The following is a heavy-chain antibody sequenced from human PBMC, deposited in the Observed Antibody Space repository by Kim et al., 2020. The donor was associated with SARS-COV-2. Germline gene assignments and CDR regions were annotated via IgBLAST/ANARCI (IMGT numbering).Heavy chain of an antibody. D-gene: IGHD4-17*01. CDR3: ARETPGGAVTIDR. Sequence: GGSLRLSCAASGFTLSGYWMSWVRQAPGKGLEWVANIKDDGSQKYYVDSVKGRFTISRDNAKNSLFLQMNFLRAEDTAVYYCARETPGGAVTIDRWGQGILVTVSS. CDR1: GFTLSGYW. CDR2: IKDDGSQK. V-gene: IGHV3-7*01. J-gene: IGHJ5*02.